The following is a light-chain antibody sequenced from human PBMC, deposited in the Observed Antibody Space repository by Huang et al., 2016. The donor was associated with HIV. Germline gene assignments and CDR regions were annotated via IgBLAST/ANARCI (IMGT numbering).Light chain of an antibody. CDR3: HHYSNWPPTWT. CDR1: QSVAKH. Sequence: EIVMTQSPATLCVSPGERATLSCRASQSVAKHFAWYQQKPGQAPRLLIYGASTRATGIPARFSGSGSGTEFTLTISSLQSEDFAVYYCHHYSNWPPTWTFGQGTKVEIK. CDR2: GAS. V-gene: IGKV3-15*01. J-gene: IGKJ1*01.